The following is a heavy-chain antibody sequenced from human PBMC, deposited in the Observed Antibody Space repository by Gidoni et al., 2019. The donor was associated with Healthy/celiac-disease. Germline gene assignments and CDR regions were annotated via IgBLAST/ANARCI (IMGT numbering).Heavy chain of an antibody. Sequence: QVQLVQSGAEVKKPGSSVKVSCKASGGTCSSYAISWVRQAPGQGLEWMGGIIPIFGTANSAQQFQGRVTITADESTSTAYMELSSLRSEDTAVYYCASMRCPGDCRSTYQPWGQGTLVTVSS. CDR1: GGTCSSYA. V-gene: IGHV1-69*01. CDR3: ASMRCPGDCRSTYQP. J-gene: IGHJ5*02. D-gene: IGHD2-2*01. CDR2: IIPIFGTA.